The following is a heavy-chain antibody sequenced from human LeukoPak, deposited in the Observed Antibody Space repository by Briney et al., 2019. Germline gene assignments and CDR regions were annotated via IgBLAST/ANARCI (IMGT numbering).Heavy chain of an antibody. V-gene: IGHV1-2*02. CDR2: INPNSGVT. Sequence: ASVKVSCKASGYAFTGYYMHWVRQAPGQGLEWMGWINPNSGVTKFAQRFQGRVTMTRDTSTSTAYLDLSSLRSDDTAVYYCATAVLYGGNDFDYWGQGTLVTVSS. CDR3: ATAVLYGGNDFDY. CDR1: GYAFTGYY. J-gene: IGHJ4*02. D-gene: IGHD5-12*01.